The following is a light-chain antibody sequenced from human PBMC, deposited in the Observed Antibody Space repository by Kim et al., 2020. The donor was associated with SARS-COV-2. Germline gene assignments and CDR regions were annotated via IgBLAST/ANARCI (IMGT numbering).Light chain of an antibody. CDR3: QVWDSGSDHWV. CDR2: YDR. CDR1: NIGTTS. Sequence: APGKTASITCGGDNIGTTSVHWYQQRPGQAPVLALHYDRERPSGIPERFSGSNSENTATLTISSVEAGDEADYYCQVWDSGSDHWVFGGGTQLTVL. J-gene: IGLJ3*02. V-gene: IGLV3-21*04.